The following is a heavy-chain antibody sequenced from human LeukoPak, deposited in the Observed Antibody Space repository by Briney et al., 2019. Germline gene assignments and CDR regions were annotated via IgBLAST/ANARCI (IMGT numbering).Heavy chain of an antibody. J-gene: IGHJ4*02. CDR3: ARVGGSYIEDY. CDR1: GFTFSSYW. CDR2: IKQDGSEK. Sequence: GGSLRLSCAASGFTFSSYWMSWVRQAPGKGLEWVANIKQDGSEKYYVDSVKGRFTISRDNAKNSLYLQMNSVGAEGTDVYYCARVGGSYIEDYWGQGTLVTVSS. D-gene: IGHD1-26*01. V-gene: IGHV3-7*01.